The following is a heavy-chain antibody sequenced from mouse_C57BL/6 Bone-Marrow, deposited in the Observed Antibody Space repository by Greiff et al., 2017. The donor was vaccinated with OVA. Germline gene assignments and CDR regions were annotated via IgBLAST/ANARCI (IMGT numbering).Heavy chain of an antibody. CDR3: THYDPAWFAY. CDR2: IDPENGDT. CDR1: GFNIKDDY. D-gene: IGHD2-4*01. V-gene: IGHV14-4*01. J-gene: IGHJ3*01. Sequence: VQLQQSGAELVRPGASVKLSCTASGFNIKDDYMHWVKQRPEQGLEWIGWIDPENGDTEYASQFQGKATITADTSSNTAYLQLSILTSEDTAVYYCTHYDPAWFAYWGQGTLVTVSA.